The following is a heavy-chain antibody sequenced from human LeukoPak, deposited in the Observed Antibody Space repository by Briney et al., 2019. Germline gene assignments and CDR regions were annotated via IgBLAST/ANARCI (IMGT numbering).Heavy chain of an antibody. J-gene: IGHJ1*01. CDR2: IWYDGSNK. CDR3: ARDRGSYETGQLQH. CDR1: GFTFSGYG. D-gene: IGHD3-22*01. Sequence: GGSLRLSCAASGFTFSGYGMHWVRQAPGKGLEWVAVIWYDGSNKYYADSVKGRFTISRDNSKNTLYLQMNSLRAEDTAVYYCARDRGSYETGQLQHWGQGTLVTVSS. V-gene: IGHV3-33*01.